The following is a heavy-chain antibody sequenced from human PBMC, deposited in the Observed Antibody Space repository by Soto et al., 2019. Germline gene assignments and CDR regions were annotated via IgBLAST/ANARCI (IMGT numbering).Heavy chain of an antibody. J-gene: IGHJ2*01. D-gene: IGHD2-15*01. V-gene: IGHV4-39*01. CDR1: DGSISSSSYY. CDR2: IFYRGNT. Sequence: SETLSLTCTVSDGSISSSSYYWGWICQPPGKGLEWIGSIFYRGNTYYNPSLKSRVTMSVDTSKNQFSLKLSSVTAADTAVYYCARPGCSGGTCYWFFDLWGRGTLVTVS. CDR3: ARPGCSGGTCYWFFDL.